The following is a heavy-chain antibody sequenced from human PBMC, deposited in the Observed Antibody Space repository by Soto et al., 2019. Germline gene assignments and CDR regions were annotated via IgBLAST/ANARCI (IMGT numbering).Heavy chain of an antibody. CDR2: ISGSGDTK. CDR3: AKYCSSDVCFDY. CDR1: GFTFTSYA. J-gene: IGHJ4*02. D-gene: IGHD2-8*01. Sequence: PGGSLRLSCAASGFTFTSYAMTWVRQGPGKGLEWVSFISGSGDTKYYADSVKGRFTISRDNAKNSLYLQMSSLRDEDTAVYYCAKYCSSDVCFDYWGQGTLVTVSS. V-gene: IGHV3-48*02.